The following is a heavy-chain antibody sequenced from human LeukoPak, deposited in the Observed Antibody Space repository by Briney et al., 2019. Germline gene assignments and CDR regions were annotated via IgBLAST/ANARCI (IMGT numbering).Heavy chain of an antibody. CDR2: IYYSGST. CDR1: GGSISSYY. CDR3: ARDSRMYYYDSSGYFAFDI. J-gene: IGHJ3*02. Sequence: SETLSLTCTVSGGSISSYYWSWIRQPPGKGLEWIGYIYYSGSTNYNPSLKCRVTISVDTSKNQFSLKLSSVTAADTAVYYCARDSRMYYYDSSGYFAFDIWGQGTMVTVSS. D-gene: IGHD3-22*01. V-gene: IGHV4-59*01.